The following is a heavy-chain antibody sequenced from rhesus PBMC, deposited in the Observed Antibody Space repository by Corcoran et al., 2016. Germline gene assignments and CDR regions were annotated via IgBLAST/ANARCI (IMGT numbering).Heavy chain of an antibody. V-gene: IGHV4-93*01. D-gene: IGHD6-25*01. CDR2: IYGSGGST. Sequence: QVQLQESGPAVVKPSETLSLTCAVSGGSISSSNWWSWIRQSPGKGLEWIGGIYGSGGSTEYNPSLKSRVPLSQDTSKNQFSLKLSSVTAADTAVYYCARDWYSGSWSPYYFDYWDQGVLVTVSS. CDR1: GGSISSSNW. CDR3: ARDWYSGSWSPYYFDY. J-gene: IGHJ4*01.